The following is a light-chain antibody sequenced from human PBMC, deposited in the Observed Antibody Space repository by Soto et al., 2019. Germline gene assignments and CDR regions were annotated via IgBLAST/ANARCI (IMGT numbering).Light chain of an antibody. CDR2: GAS. CDR1: QTVSSSY. Sequence: EIVLTQSPGTLSLSPGERATLSCRASQTVSSSYLAWYQQKPGQAPMLLIYGASSKATGTPDRFSGSGSGTDFTLTISRLQSEDFAVYYCQQYGSSLLTFGPGTKVDIK. J-gene: IGKJ3*01. V-gene: IGKV3-20*01. CDR3: QQYGSSLLT.